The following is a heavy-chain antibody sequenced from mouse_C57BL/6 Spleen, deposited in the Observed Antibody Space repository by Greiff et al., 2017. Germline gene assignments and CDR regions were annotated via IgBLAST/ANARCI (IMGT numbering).Heavy chain of an antibody. CDR2: ISSGSSTI. Sequence: EVKLQESGGGLVKPGGSLKLSCAASGFTFSDYGMHWVRQAPEKGLEWVAYISSGSSTIHYADTVKGRFTISRDNAKNTLFLQMTSLRSEDTAMYYCARPRYYGHAMDYWGQGTSVTVSS. CDR1: GFTFSDYG. D-gene: IGHD1-1*01. CDR3: ARPRYYGHAMDY. V-gene: IGHV5-17*01. J-gene: IGHJ4*01.